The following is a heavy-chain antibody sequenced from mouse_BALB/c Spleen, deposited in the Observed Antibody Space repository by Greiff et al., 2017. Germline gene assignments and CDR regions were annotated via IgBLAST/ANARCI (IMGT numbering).Heavy chain of an antibody. Sequence: QVQLQQPGAELVKPGASVKMSCKASGYTFTSYNMHWVKQTPGQGLEWIGAIYPGKGDTSYNQKFKGKATLTADKSSSTAYMQLSSLTSEDSAVYYCARGPLGTRGFAYWGQGTLVTVSA. V-gene: IGHV1-12*01. D-gene: IGHD1-1*01. J-gene: IGHJ3*01. CDR1: GYTFTSYN. CDR2: IYPGKGDT. CDR3: ARGPLGTRGFAY.